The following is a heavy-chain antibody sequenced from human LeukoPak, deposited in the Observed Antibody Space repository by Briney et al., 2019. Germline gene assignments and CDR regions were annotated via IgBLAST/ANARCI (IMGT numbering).Heavy chain of an antibody. CDR1: GGSISSYY. V-gene: IGHV4-59*01. J-gene: IGHJ4*02. CDR2: IYYSGST. CDR3: ASTPYGFRSGYHLRWELDY. Sequence: SETLSLTCTVSGGSISSYYWSWLRQPPGKGLEWIGYIYYSGSTNYNPSLKSRVTISVDTSKNQFSLKLSSVTAADTAVYYCASTPYGFRSGYHLRWELDYWGQGTLVTVSS. D-gene: IGHD3-3*01.